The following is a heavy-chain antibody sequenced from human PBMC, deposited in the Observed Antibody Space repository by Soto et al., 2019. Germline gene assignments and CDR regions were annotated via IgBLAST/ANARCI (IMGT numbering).Heavy chain of an antibody. CDR1: GFTFSTFN. D-gene: IGHD2-8*01. J-gene: IGHJ4*02. CDR2: ITNSAYM. Sequence: EVRLVESGGGLVTPGGSLRLSCAASGFTFSTFNMNWVRQAPGKGLEWVSSITNSAYMSYADSVKGRFTISRDNAKNSLYLQMNSLRAEDTAVYYCGLYDALFFDFWGQGALVTVSS. CDR3: GLYDALFFDF. V-gene: IGHV3-21*01.